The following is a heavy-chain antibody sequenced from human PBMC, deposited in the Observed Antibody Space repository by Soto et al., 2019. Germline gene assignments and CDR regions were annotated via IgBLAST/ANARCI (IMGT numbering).Heavy chain of an antibody. J-gene: IGHJ6*02. Sequence: QVQLVQSGAEVRKPGSSVKVSCKVSGDSFISYGISWVRQAPGQGLDWRGGIVPIVGRGNYAQRFQGRVAITADESTRTVHMELGGLRSEDTAVYYCARDGSTVETAMVSQYYYAMDVWGQATPVTVSS. V-gene: IGHV1-69*12. CDR1: GDSFISYG. CDR2: IVPIVGRG. CDR3: ARDGSTVETAMVSQYYYAMDV. D-gene: IGHD5-18*01.